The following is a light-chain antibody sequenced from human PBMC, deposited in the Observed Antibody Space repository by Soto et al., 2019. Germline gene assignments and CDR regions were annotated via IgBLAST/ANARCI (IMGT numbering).Light chain of an antibody. CDR2: AAS. CDR1: PNVGKY. J-gene: IGKJ4*01. CDR3: QQIYVTPLT. V-gene: IGKV1-39*01. Sequence: DVQMTQSPSSLSASIGDRVTITCRASPNVGKYLNWYQQKPGKAPNVLIHAASTWRSGVPLRFSGSGSGTEFTLTISSLQPEDSGTYYCQQIYVTPLTFGGGTRLEV.